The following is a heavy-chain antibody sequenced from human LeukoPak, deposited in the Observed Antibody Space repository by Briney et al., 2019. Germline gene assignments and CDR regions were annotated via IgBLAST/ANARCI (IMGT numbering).Heavy chain of an antibody. Sequence: SETLSLTCTVSGDSISTSNSYWGWIRQPPGKGLEWIGEINHSGSTNYNPSLKSRVTISVDTSKNQFSLKLSSVTAADTAVYYCARHAPMIFGHEIMVRGASNWFDPWGQRILVTVSS. D-gene: IGHD3-10*01. CDR1: GDSISTSNSY. CDR3: ARHAPMIFGHEIMVRGASNWFDP. CDR2: INHSGST. V-gene: IGHV4-39*01. J-gene: IGHJ5*02.